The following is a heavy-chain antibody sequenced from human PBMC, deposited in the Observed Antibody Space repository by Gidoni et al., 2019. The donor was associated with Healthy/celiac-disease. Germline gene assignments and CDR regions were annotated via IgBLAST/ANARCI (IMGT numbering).Heavy chain of an antibody. D-gene: IGHD2-15*01. Sequence: EVQLLESGGGLVQPGGSLRLSCAASGFTFSSYAMSWVRQAPGKGLEWVSAISGSGGSTYYADSVKGRFTISRDNSKNTLYLQMNSLRAEDTAVYYCAKTYCSGGSCYSGPQYFQHWGQGTLVTVSS. CDR2: ISGSGGST. J-gene: IGHJ1*01. V-gene: IGHV3-23*01. CDR1: GFTFSSYA. CDR3: AKTYCSGGSCYSGPQYFQH.